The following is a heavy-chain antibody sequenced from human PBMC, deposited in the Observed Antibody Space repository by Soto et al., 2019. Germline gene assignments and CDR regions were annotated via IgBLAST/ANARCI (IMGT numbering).Heavy chain of an antibody. J-gene: IGHJ4*02. CDR1: GGSVSSGSYY. Sequence: QVQLQESGPGLVKPSETLSLTCTVSGGSVSSGSYYWSWIRQPPGKGLEWIGYIYYSGSTNYNPSLKSRVTISVDTSKNHFSLKLSSVTAADTAVYYCASRGRTTRWFDYWGQGTLVTVSS. CDR3: ASRGRTTRWFDY. V-gene: IGHV4-61*01. D-gene: IGHD2-15*01. CDR2: IYYSGST.